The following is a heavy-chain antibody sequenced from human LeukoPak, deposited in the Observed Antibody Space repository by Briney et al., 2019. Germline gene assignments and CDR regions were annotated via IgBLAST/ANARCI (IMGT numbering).Heavy chain of an antibody. J-gene: IGHJ4*02. CDR2: MQPYSGNT. CDR1: GYTFSIYD. Sequence: ASVKVSCKASGYTFSIYDINWVRQAPGQGLEWLACMQPYSGNTDYAQKFQGRLTMTRNSSTNTVYMELSSLTSEDTAVYYCARGLPLDHWGQGTLVTVSS. CDR3: ARGLPLDH. D-gene: IGHD2-21*02. V-gene: IGHV1-8*01.